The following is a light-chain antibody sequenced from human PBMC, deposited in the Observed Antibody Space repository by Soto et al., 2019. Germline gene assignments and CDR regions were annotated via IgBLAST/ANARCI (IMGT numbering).Light chain of an antibody. Sequence: QSVLTQPRSVSGSPGQSVSISCTGTSSDVGGYNYISWYQQHPGEVPKLIVYDVSKRPSGVPDRFSGAKSGNTASLTISGLQADDEADYYCCSFAGSYMWVFGGGTQLTVL. J-gene: IGLJ3*02. CDR1: SSDVGGYNY. V-gene: IGLV2-11*01. CDR2: DVS. CDR3: CSFAGSYMWV.